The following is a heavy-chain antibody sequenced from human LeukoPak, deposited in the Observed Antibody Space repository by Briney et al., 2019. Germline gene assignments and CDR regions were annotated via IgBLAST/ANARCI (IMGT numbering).Heavy chain of an antibody. V-gene: IGHV1-69*13. CDR2: ITPMFGTA. CDR1: GGTFSSYA. D-gene: IGHD3-3*01. J-gene: IGHJ4*02. CDR3: ARDAEYDFWSGYYVRTFDY. Sequence: SVKVSCKASGGTFSSYAINWVRQAPGQGLEWMGGITPMFGTAKYAQKFQGRVTITADESTSTAYMELSSLRSEDTAVYYCARDAEYDFWSGYYVRTFDYWGQGTLVTVSS.